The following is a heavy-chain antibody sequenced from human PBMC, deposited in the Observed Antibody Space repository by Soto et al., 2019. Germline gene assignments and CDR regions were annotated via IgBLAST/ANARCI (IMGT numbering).Heavy chain of an antibody. D-gene: IGHD1-1*01. CDR3: TTGYASTAPYGMDV. J-gene: IGHJ6*02. V-gene: IGHV3-15*01. CDR1: GFTFSNAW. CDR2: IKSKTDGGTT. Sequence: GSLRLSCAASGFTFSNAWMSWVRQAPGKGLEWVGRIKSKTDGGTTDYAAPVKGRFTISREDSKNTLYLQMNSLKTEDTAVYYCTTGYASTAPYGMDVWGQGTTVTVSS.